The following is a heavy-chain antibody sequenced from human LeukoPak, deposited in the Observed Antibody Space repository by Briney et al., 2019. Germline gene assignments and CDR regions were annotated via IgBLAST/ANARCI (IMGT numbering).Heavy chain of an antibody. CDR3: VRGTPTPGMGY. CDR1: GYPFSAHF. D-gene: IGHD3-10*01. CDR2: IDTTTGNP. Sequence: ASVRVSCKASGYPFSAHFLNWVRQAPGQGLEWMGNIDTTTGNPRYAQDFTGRFVFSLDTSVSTAYLQITSLKADDTAAYYCVRGTPTPGMGYWGQGTQVTVSS. V-gene: IGHV7-4-1*02. J-gene: IGHJ4*02.